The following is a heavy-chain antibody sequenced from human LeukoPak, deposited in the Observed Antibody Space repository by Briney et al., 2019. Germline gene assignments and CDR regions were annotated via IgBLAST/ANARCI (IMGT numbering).Heavy chain of an antibody. Sequence: PGGSLRLSCAASGFTFDDYAMHWVRQAPGKGLEWVSGISWNSGSIGYADSVKGRFTISRDNAKNSLYLQMNSLRAEDMALYYCAKGRRANWGPYYFDYWGQGTLVTVSS. D-gene: IGHD7-27*01. CDR3: AKGRRANWGPYYFDY. J-gene: IGHJ4*02. V-gene: IGHV3-9*03. CDR1: GFTFDDYA. CDR2: ISWNSGSI.